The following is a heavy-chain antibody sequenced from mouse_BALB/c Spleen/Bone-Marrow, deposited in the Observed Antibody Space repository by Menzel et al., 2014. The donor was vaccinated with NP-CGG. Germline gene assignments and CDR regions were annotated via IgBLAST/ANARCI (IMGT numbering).Heavy chain of an antibody. CDR2: INPNSRTI. V-gene: IGHV4-1*02. CDR3: ARLGYYGGFAY. Sequence: EVMLVESGGGLVQPGGSLKLSCAASGFDFSGFWMGWVRQAPGKGLEWIGEINPNSRTINYTPSLKDRFIISRDSAKNTLYLQMSKVRSEDTALYYCARLGYYGGFAYWGQGTLVTVSA. J-gene: IGHJ3*01. CDR1: GFDFSGFW. D-gene: IGHD2-3*01.